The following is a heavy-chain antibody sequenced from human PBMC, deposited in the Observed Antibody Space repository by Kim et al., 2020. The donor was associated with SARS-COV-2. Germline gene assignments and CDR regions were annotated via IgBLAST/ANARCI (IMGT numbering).Heavy chain of an antibody. CDR3: ARLMVPQYYFDY. D-gene: IGHD2-8*01. J-gene: IGHJ4*02. CDR2: IYYSGST. V-gene: IGHV4-39*01. CDR1: GGSISSSSYY. Sequence: SETLSLTCTVSGGSISSSSYYWGWIRQPPGKGLEWIGSIYYSGSTYYNPSLKSRVTISVDTSKNQFSLKLSSVTAADTAVYYCARLMVPQYYFDYWGQGTLVTVSS.